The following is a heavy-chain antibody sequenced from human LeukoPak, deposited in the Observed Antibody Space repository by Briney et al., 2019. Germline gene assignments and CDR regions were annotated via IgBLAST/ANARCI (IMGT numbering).Heavy chain of an antibody. CDR1: GFTFSGYY. CDR2: ISGDGNTI. J-gene: IGHJ6*02. V-gene: IGHV3-11*01. Sequence: GGSLRLSCAASGFTFSGYYMIWIRQAPGKGLEWVSYISGDGNTIDYADAVKGRFTISRDNAKNSLYLQMNSLRAEDTALYYCARGGAQGMDVWGQGTTVTVS. CDR3: ARGGAQGMDV. D-gene: IGHD1-26*01.